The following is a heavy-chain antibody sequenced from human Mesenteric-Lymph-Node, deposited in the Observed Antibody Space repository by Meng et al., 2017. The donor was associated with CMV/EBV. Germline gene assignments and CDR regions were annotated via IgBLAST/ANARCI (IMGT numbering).Heavy chain of an antibody. Sequence: SETLSLTCTVSGGSISSSSYYWGWIRQPPGKGLEWIGSIYYSGSTYYNPSLKSRVTISVDTSKNQFSLKLSSVTAADTAVYYCARGSSTWGDYFDYWGQGTLVTVSS. CDR2: IYYSGST. CDR1: GGSISSSSYY. D-gene: IGHD6-13*01. CDR3: ARGSSTWGDYFDY. V-gene: IGHV4-39*01. J-gene: IGHJ4*02.